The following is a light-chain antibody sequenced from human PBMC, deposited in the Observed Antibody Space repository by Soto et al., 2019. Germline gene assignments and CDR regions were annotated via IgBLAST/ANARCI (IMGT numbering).Light chain of an antibody. Sequence: QSVLTQPASVSGSPGQSITISCTGTSSDVGDYNYVSWYQQHPGKAPKLMIYDANNRPSGVSNRFTGSKSGNTASLTISGLKAEDEADYYCSSYTSSSTPRVVFGGGTKLTVL. V-gene: IGLV2-14*01. CDR3: SSYTSSSTPRVV. CDR2: DAN. CDR1: SSDVGDYNY. J-gene: IGLJ2*01.